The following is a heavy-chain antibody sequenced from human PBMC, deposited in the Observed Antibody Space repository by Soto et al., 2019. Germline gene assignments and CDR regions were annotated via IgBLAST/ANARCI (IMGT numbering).Heavy chain of an antibody. CDR3: ARSQGSSTSLEIYYYYYYGMDV. J-gene: IGHJ6*02. Sequence: QVQLVQSGAGVKKPGSSVKVSCKASGGTFGSYAISWVRQAPGQGLEWRGGIIPIPGTANYAQTFQGRVTIAADESTSTAYMELSSLRSEDTAVYYCARSQGSSTSLEIYYYYYYGMDVWGQGTTVTVSS. D-gene: IGHD2-2*01. CDR1: GGTFGSYA. CDR2: IIPIPGTA. V-gene: IGHV1-69*01.